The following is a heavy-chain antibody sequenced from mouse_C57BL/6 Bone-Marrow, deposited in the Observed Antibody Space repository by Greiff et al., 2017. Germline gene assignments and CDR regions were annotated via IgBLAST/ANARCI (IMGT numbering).Heavy chain of an antibody. CDR2: ISSGGDYI. D-gene: IGHD1-1*01. J-gene: IGHJ2*01. Sequence: EVQLVESGEGLVKPGGSLKLSCAASGFTFSSYAMSWVRQTPEKRLEWVAYISSGGDYIYYADTVKGRFTISRDNARNTLYLQMSSLKSEDTAMYYCTRDRYGGRYIDYWGEGTTLTVSS. CDR3: TRDRYGGRYIDY. CDR1: GFTFSSYA. V-gene: IGHV5-9-1*02.